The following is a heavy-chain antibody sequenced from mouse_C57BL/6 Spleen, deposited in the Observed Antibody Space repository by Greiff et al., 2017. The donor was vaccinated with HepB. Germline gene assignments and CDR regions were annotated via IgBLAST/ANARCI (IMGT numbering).Heavy chain of an antibody. CDR1: GFTFSSYA. V-gene: IGHV5-4*01. CDR2: ISDGGSYT. D-gene: IGHD2-14*01. J-gene: IGHJ2*01. CDR3: AREGGGTTEDFDD. Sequence: EVQGVESGGGLVKPGGSLKLSCAASGFTFSSYAMSWVRQTPEKRLEWVATISDGGSYTYYPDNVKGRFTISRDNAKNNPYLQMSQLKSEDTAMYYCAREGGGTTEDFDDWGQGTTLTVAS.